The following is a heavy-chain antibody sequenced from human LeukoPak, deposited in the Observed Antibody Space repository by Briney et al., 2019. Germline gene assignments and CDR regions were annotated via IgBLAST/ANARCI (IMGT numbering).Heavy chain of an antibody. CDR3: ARAPKPTYGSGSYGGKY. J-gene: IGHJ4*02. CDR1: GFTFSSFE. CDR2: ISTSGSTK. Sequence: GGSLRLSCAASGFTFSSFEMNWVRQAPGKGLEWLSHISTSGSTKYYANSVKGRFTISRDNAKNSLYLQMNSLRAEDTAVYYCARAPKPTYGSGSYGGKYWGQGTLVTVSS. V-gene: IGHV3-48*03. D-gene: IGHD3-10*01.